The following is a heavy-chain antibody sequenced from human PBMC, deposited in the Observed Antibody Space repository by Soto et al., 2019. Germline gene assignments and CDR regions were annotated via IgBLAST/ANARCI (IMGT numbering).Heavy chain of an antibody. CDR2: IIPILGIA. CDR3: AIDGSGPGPYNWFDP. Sequence: QVQLVQSGAEVKKPGSSVKVSCKASGGTFSSYTISWVRQAPGQGLEWMGRIIPILGIANYAQKFQGRVTITADKSTSTAYMELSSLRSEDTAVYYCAIDGSGPGPYNWFDPWGQGTLVTVSS. V-gene: IGHV1-69*08. J-gene: IGHJ5*02. CDR1: GGTFSSYT.